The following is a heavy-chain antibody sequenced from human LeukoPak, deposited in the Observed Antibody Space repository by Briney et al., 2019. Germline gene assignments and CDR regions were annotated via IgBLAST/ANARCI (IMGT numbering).Heavy chain of an antibody. V-gene: IGHV1-2*02. CDR2: INPNSGGT. CDR1: GYTFTGYY. Sequence: ASVKVSCKASGYTFTGYYMHWVRQAPGQGLEWMGWINPNSGGTNYAQKFQGRVTMNRDTSISTAYMELSRLSSDDTAVYFCARAPYDILTGYPTAFDYWGQGTLVTVSS. J-gene: IGHJ4*02. CDR3: ARAPYDILTGYPTAFDY. D-gene: IGHD3-9*01.